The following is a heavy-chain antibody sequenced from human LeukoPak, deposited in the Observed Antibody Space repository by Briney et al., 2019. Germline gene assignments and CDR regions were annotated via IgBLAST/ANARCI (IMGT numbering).Heavy chain of an antibody. J-gene: IGHJ4*02. CDR3: ARVHRGYSYGRLDY. D-gene: IGHD5-18*01. CDR2: ISSSDNTI. CDR1: GFAFSDYS. V-gene: IGHV3-48*02. Sequence: PGGSLRLSCAASGFAFSDYSMNWVRQAPGKGLEWVSYISSSDNTIHYADSVKGRITISRDNAKNSLYLEMNSLRDEDTAVYYCARVHRGYSYGRLDYWGQGTLVTVSS.